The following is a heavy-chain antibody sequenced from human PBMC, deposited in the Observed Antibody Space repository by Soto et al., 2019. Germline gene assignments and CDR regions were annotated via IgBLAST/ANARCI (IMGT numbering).Heavy chain of an antibody. CDR2: IYWDDDK. V-gene: IGHV2-5*02. CDR3: AHRDSYNYLDY. J-gene: IGHJ4*02. Sequence: QITLKESGPTLVKPTQTLTLTCTFSGFSLSTSGVGVGWIRQPPGKALEWLALIYWDDDKRYSPFLKSRLTISKDTSKNQVVLTMTNIDPVDTGTYYCAHRDSYNYLDYWGQGTLVTVSS. D-gene: IGHD1-26*01. CDR1: GFSLSTSGVG.